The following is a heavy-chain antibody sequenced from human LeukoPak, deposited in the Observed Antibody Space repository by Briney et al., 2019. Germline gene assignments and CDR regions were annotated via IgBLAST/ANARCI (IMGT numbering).Heavy chain of an antibody. V-gene: IGHV1-18*01. CDR3: ARGARVIAVAGSWGGDY. CDR1: VDTFTSDV. D-gene: IGHD6-19*01. Sequence: GSVKVSSKASVDTFTSDVISGGREGPGEGLEWRGWISAYNGNTNYAQKLQGRVTMTTDTSTSTAYMELRSLRYDDTAVHYCARGARVIAVAGSWGGDYWGQGTLVTVSS. J-gene: IGHJ4*02. CDR2: ISAYNGNT.